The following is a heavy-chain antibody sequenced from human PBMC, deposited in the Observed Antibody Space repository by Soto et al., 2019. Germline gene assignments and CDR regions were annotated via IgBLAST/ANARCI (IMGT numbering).Heavy chain of an antibody. Sequence: QVQLVQSGAEVKKPGASVKVSCKASGYTFTGYYMHWVRQAPGQGLEWMGWINPNSGGTNYAQKFQGWVTMTRDTSINTAYMELSRLRSDDTAVYYCARGLTIFGVVIFNWFDPWGQGTLVTVSS. V-gene: IGHV1-2*04. CDR1: GYTFTGYY. D-gene: IGHD3-3*01. J-gene: IGHJ5*02. CDR2: INPNSGGT. CDR3: ARGLTIFGVVIFNWFDP.